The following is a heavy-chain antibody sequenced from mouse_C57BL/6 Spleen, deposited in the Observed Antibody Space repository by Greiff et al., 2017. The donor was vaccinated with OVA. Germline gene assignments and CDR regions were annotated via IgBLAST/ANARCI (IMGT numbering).Heavy chain of an antibody. Sequence: VQLQQSDAELVKPGASVKISCKVSGYTFTDHTIHWMKQRPEQGLEWIGYIYPRDGSTKYNEKFKGKATLTADKSSSTAYMQLNSLTSEDSAVYFCARAVYYGSSYWYFDVWGTGTTVTVSS. CDR1: GYTFTDHT. D-gene: IGHD1-1*01. CDR3: ARAVYYGSSYWYFDV. V-gene: IGHV1-78*01. J-gene: IGHJ1*03. CDR2: IYPRDGST.